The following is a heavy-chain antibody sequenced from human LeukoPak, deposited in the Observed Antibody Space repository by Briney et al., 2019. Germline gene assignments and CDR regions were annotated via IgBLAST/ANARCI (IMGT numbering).Heavy chain of an antibody. J-gene: IGHJ4*02. Sequence: PGRSLRLSCAASGFTFSSYGMHWVRQAPGKGLEWVAVIWYDGSNKYYADSVKGRFTISSDNSKNTLYLQMNSLRAEDTAVYYCAREPEYSSGWPYYFDYWGQGTLVTVSS. V-gene: IGHV3-33*01. CDR1: GFTFSSYG. D-gene: IGHD6-19*01. CDR3: AREPEYSSGWPYYFDY. CDR2: IWYDGSNK.